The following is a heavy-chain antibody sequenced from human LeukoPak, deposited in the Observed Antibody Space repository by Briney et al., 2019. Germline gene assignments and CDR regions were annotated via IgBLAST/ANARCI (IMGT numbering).Heavy chain of an antibody. J-gene: IGHJ4*02. V-gene: IGHV4-39*07. D-gene: IGHD1-26*01. CDR1: GGSISSSSYY. CDR2: IYYSGST. CDR3: AREGIVGTFDY. Sequence: SETLSLTCTVSGGSISSSSYYWGWIRQPPGKGLEWIGSIYYSGSTYYNPSLKSRVTISVDTSKNQFSLKLSSVTAADTAVYYCAREGIVGTFDYWGQGTLVTVSS.